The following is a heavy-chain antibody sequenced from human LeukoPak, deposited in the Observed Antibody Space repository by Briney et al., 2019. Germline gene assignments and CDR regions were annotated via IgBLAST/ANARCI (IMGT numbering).Heavy chain of an antibody. CDR3: ARDGGYNWNDVDY. D-gene: IGHD1-1*01. CDR2: INPNSGDT. CDR1: GYTFTGYY. Sequence: GASVKVSCKASGYTFTGYYIHWVRQAPGQGLEWMGWINPNSGDTNHAQKFQGRVTMTRDTSISTAYMELSSLRSDDTSVYYCARDGGYNWNDVDYWGQGTLVTVSS. J-gene: IGHJ4*02. V-gene: IGHV1-2*02.